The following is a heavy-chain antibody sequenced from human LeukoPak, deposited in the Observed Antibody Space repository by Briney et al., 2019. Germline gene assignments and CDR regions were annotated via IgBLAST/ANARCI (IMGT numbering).Heavy chain of an antibody. Sequence: PSETLSLTCTAAGGSISSSGYCWGWLRQPPGKGLEWIGSMYYSGSTYYSPSLKSRVTISVDTSKNQFSLKLSSVTAADTAVYYCARQDYYDSSAYLWGQGTLVTVSS. CDR1: GGSISSSGYC. CDR2: MYYSGST. D-gene: IGHD3-22*01. CDR3: ARQDYYDSSAYL. J-gene: IGHJ4*02. V-gene: IGHV4-39*01.